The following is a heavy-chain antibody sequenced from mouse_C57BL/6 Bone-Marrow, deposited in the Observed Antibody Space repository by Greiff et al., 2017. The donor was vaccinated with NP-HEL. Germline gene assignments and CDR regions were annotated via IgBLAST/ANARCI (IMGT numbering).Heavy chain of an antibody. J-gene: IGHJ4*01. CDR2: ISSGSSTT. V-gene: IGHV5-17*01. CDR1: GFTFSDYG. CDR3: ARSPYYSRGVDY. Sequence: EVQVVESGGGLVKPGGSLKLSCAASGFTFSDYGMHWVRQAPEKGLEWVAYISSGSSTTYYVDTVKGRFTISRDNAKNTLCLQMTSLRSEDTAMYYCARSPYYSRGVDYWGQGTSVTVSS. D-gene: IGHD1-1*01.